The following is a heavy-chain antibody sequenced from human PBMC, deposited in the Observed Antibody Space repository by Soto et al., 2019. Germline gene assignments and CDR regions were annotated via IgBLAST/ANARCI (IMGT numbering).Heavy chain of an antibody. CDR1: GFTFGTYS. J-gene: IGHJ6*01. CDR3: ARLYYDYV. CDR2: ISYDSDTI. D-gene: IGHD3-3*01. V-gene: IGHV3-48*02. Sequence: GGSLRLSCAGSGFTFGTYSMNSVRQAAGKGLEWIAYISYDSDTIQYADSVKGRFTISRDNAENSLYLQMNSLRDEDTAVYYCARLYYDYVWGQGTTVTVSS.